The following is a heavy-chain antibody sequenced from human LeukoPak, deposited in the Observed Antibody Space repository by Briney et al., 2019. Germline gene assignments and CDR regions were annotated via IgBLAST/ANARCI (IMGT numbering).Heavy chain of an antibody. CDR1: GFTFSSYS. J-gene: IGHJ4*02. CDR3: ARVGYSSGWYFDY. V-gene: IGHV3-21*01. CDR2: ISSTSSYI. D-gene: IGHD6-19*01. Sequence: GSLRLSCAASGFTFSSYSMNWVRQAPGKGLEWVSSISSTSSYIYYADSVKGRFTISRDNAQKSLYLQMNSLRAEDTAVYYCARVGYSSGWYFDYWGQGTLVTVSS.